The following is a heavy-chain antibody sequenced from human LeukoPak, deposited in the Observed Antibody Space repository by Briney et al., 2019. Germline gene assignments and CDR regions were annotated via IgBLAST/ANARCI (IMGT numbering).Heavy chain of an antibody. CDR3: ARGDDYGGAWYYFDC. J-gene: IGHJ4*02. D-gene: IGHD4-23*01. Sequence: GGSLRLSCAASGFTFSRNYYMNWVRQAPGKGLEWVSVIYSAGTTYYADSVKGRFTISRDNSKNTVYLQMNSLRAEDTAVYYRARGDDYGGAWYYFDCWGQGTLVTVSS. V-gene: IGHV3-53*01. CDR2: IYSAGTT. CDR1: GFTFSRNY.